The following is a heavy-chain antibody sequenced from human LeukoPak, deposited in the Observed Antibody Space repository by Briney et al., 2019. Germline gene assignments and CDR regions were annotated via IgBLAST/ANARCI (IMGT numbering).Heavy chain of an antibody. CDR3: TTEGLLWFGAMDV. CDR1: GFTFDNAW. V-gene: IGHV3-15*01. D-gene: IGHD3-10*01. Sequence: GGSLRLSCAASGFTFDNAWMTWVRQVPGKGLEWVGRIKSKTDGGTTDYAAPVKGRFTISRDDSKNTLYLQMNSLKTEDTAVYYCTTEGLLWFGAMDVWGKGTTVTISS. CDR2: IKSKTDGGTT. J-gene: IGHJ6*04.